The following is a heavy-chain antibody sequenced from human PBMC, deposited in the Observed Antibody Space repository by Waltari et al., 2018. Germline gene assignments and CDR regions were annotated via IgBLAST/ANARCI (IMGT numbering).Heavy chain of an antibody. CDR2: IIPILGRA. J-gene: IGHJ6*02. Sequence: QVQLVQSGAEVKKPGSSVKVSCKASGGTFSSYAISWVRQAPGQGLEWMGRIIPILGRANYAQKFQGRVTITADKSTSTAYMELSSLRSEDTAVYYCARDRTGIFGVVMKVWGDYYGMDVWGQGTTVTVSS. D-gene: IGHD3-3*01. CDR3: ARDRTGIFGVVMKVWGDYYGMDV. CDR1: GGTFSSYA. V-gene: IGHV1-69*04.